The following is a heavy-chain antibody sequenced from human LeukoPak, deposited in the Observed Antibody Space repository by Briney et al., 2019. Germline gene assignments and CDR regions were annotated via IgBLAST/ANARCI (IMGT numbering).Heavy chain of an antibody. D-gene: IGHD3-10*01. CDR1: GYSISSSHW. CDR2: IYYSGNF. J-gene: IGHJ4*02. V-gene: IGHV4-28*05. CDR3: ARPGRYGSGSYYFSY. Sequence: SETLSLTCAVSGYSISSSHWWGWIRQPPGKGLEWIGYIYYSGNFYYNPSLKSRVTIPVDTSKNQFSLKLSSVTAADTAVYYCARPGRYGSGSYYFSYWGQGTLVTVSS.